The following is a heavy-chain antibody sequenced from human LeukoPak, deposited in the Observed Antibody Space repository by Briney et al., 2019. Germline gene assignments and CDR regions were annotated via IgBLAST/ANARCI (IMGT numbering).Heavy chain of an antibody. J-gene: IGHJ4*02. CDR2: IKQDGSEK. Sequence: GGSLRLSCAASGFTFSSYWMSWVRQAPGKGLEWVATIKQDGSEKFYVDSVKGRFTISRDNAKNSLYLQMNSLRAEDTAVYYCARVHSSGSYFDYWGQGTLVTVSS. D-gene: IGHD3-22*01. V-gene: IGHV3-7*02. CDR1: GFTFSSYW. CDR3: ARVHSSGSYFDY.